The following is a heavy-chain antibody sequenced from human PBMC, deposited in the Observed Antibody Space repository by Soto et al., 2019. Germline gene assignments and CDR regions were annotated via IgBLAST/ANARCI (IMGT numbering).Heavy chain of an antibody. Sequence: KASETLSLTCTVSGASVSSYNYYWGWIRQPPGKGLEWIGYAHYSGSTNYNPSLNSRVTMSVDTSKNQFSLKVNSVTAADTAVYYCATVYYDSSAYYRGYYFDSWGQGTLVTVSS. CDR2: AHYSGST. J-gene: IGHJ4*02. CDR3: ATVYYDSSAYYRGYYFDS. D-gene: IGHD3-22*01. CDR1: GASVSSYNYY. V-gene: IGHV4-61*01.